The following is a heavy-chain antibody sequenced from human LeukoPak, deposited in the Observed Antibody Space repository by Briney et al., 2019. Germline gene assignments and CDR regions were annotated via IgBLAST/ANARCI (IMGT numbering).Heavy chain of an antibody. CDR1: GYSFTSYW. CDR3: ARPLWGATGTTSHDAFDI. Sequence: GESLKISCKGSGYSFTSYWIGWVRQMPGKGLEWMGIIYPGDSDTRYSPSFQGQVTISADKSISTAYLQWSSLKASDTAMYYCARPLWGATGTTSHDAFDIWGQGTMATVSS. V-gene: IGHV5-51*01. CDR2: IYPGDSDT. D-gene: IGHD1-1*01. J-gene: IGHJ3*02.